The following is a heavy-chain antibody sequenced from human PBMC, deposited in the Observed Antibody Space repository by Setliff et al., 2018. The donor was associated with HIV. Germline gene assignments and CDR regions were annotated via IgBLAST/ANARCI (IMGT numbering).Heavy chain of an antibody. Sequence: LSLTCAVSGGSIRSDGYSWSWIRQPPGRGLEWIGYIYHSGHTYYNPSLESRVTISVDTSKNQFSLKLTSVTAADTAVYYCARRSNSGFSTSPIDWGQGMLVTVSS. J-gene: IGHJ4*02. CDR2: IYHSGHT. D-gene: IGHD6-19*01. CDR3: ARRSNSGFSTSPID. CDR1: GGSIRSDGYS. V-gene: IGHV4-30-2*03.